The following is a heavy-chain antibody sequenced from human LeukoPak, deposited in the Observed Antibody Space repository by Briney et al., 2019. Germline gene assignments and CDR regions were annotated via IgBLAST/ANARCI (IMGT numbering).Heavy chain of an antibody. CDR3: ARDRMITFGGVYYYGMDV. CDR2: IYYSGST. Sequence: SETLSLTCTVSGGSISSGDYYWSWIRQPPGKGLEWIGYIYYSGSTYYNPPLKSRVTISVDTSKNQFSLKLSSVTAADTAVYYCARDRMITFGGVYYYGMDVWGQGTTVTVSS. V-gene: IGHV4-30-4*01. CDR1: GGSISSGDYY. J-gene: IGHJ6*02. D-gene: IGHD3-16*01.